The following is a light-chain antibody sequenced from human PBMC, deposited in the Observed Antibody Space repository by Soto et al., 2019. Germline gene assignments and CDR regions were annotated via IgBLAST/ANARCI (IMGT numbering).Light chain of an antibody. CDR1: SSDVGGYNY. J-gene: IGLJ1*01. V-gene: IGLV2-14*03. CDR3: SFITARSPFF. CDR2: DVS. Sequence: QSALTQPASVSGSPGQSITISCTGTSSDVGGYNYVSWYQHHPGKAPKLMIFDVSNRPSGVSNRFSGSKSGNTASLTISGPQAGDGGDYYGSFITARSPFFFGTGTKLAVL.